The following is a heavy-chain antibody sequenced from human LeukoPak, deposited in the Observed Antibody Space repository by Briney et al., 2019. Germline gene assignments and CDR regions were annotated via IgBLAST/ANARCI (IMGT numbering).Heavy chain of an antibody. D-gene: IGHD5-18*01. V-gene: IGHV4-38-2*02. CDR1: GYSISSGYY. Sequence: PSETLSLTYTVSGYSISSGYYWGWIRQPPGKGLEWIGSIYHSGSTYYNPSLKSRVTISVDTSKNQFSLKLSSVTAADTAVYYCAKSSYSIFDYWGQGTLVTVSS. CDR2: IYHSGST. J-gene: IGHJ4*02. CDR3: AKSSYSIFDY.